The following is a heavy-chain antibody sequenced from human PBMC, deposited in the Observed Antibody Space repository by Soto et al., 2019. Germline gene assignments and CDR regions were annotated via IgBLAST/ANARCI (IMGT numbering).Heavy chain of an antibody. J-gene: IGHJ5*02. CDR2: ISGST. CDR1: GFTFSTYG. V-gene: IGHV3-23*01. D-gene: IGHD2-15*01. CDR3: AKEVIVGTRNHWFDP. Sequence: PGESLKISCVAPGFTFSTYGMSWFRQAPGKGLEWVSAISGSTYYADSVKGRFTISRDNSKNTLYLQMNSLRAEDTAVYYCAKEVIVGTRNHWFDPWGQGSLVTVSS.